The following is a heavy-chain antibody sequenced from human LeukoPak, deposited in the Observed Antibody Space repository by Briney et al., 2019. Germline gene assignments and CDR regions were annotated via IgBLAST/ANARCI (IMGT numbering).Heavy chain of an antibody. J-gene: IGHJ4*02. CDR2: ISAYNGNT. Sequence: ASVKVSCKASGYTFTSYGISWVRQAPGQGLEWMGWISAYNGNTNYAQKLQGRVTMTTDTSTSTVYMELSSLRSEDTAVYYCARDLALRWYTIDYWGQGTLVTVSS. CDR1: GYTFTSYG. V-gene: IGHV1-18*01. CDR3: ARDLALRWYTIDY. D-gene: IGHD4-23*01.